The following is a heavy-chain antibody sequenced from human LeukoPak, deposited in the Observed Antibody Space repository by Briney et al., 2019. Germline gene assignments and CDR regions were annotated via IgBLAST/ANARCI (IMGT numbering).Heavy chain of an antibody. J-gene: IGHJ6*02. V-gene: IGHV3-23*01. Sequence: GGSLRLSCAASGFTFSSYAMSWVRQAPGKGLEWVSAISGSGGSTYYADSVKGRFTISRDNSKNTLYLQMNSLRAEDTAVYYCAKDLLGSGSYLPFYYYGMDVWGQGTTVTVSS. D-gene: IGHD3-10*01. CDR1: GFTFSSYA. CDR2: ISGSGGST. CDR3: AKDLLGSGSYLPFYYYGMDV.